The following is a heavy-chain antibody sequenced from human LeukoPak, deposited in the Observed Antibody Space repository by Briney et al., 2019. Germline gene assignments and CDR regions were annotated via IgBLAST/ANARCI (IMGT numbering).Heavy chain of an antibody. CDR3: VRVGSVAGSDYLDY. CDR1: GFTFSDHF. V-gene: IGHV3-72*01. Sequence: GGSLSLSCAISGFTFSDHFLDWVRQAPGKGMEWVGRSRNKAKSYTTEYAASVKGRFTISRDDSKNSLYLQMDSLKTEDTAVYYCVRVGSVAGSDYLDYWGQGTLVTVSS. J-gene: IGHJ4*02. D-gene: IGHD6-19*01. CDR2: SRNKAKSYTT.